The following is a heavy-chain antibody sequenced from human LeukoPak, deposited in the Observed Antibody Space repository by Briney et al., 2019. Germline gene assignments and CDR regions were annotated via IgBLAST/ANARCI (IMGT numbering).Heavy chain of an antibody. CDR1: GCTFSSYA. J-gene: IGHJ4*02. V-gene: IGHV3-30*04. D-gene: IGHD5-12*01. Sequence: GGSLRLSCAASGCTFSSYAMHWVRQAPGKGLEWVAVISYDGSNKYYADSVKGRFTISRDNSKNTLYLQMNSLRAEDTAVYYCAAYPRGYSGYDLRYWGQGTLVTVSS. CDR2: ISYDGSNK. CDR3: AAYPRGYSGYDLRY.